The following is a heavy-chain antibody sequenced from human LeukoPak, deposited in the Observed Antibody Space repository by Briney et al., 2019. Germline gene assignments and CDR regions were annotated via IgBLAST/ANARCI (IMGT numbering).Heavy chain of an antibody. J-gene: IGHJ4*02. CDR1: GFTFTSYG. V-gene: IGHV3-23*01. CDR3: AKDSGWLYFLV. D-gene: IGHD3-9*01. Sequence: GGSLRLSCAASGFTFTSYGMSWVRQAPRKGLEWVSAISGSGGSTYYADSLKGRFTISRDNSKNTLYLQMNSLRAEDTAVYYCAKDSGWLYFLVWGQGTPATVSS. CDR2: ISGSGGST.